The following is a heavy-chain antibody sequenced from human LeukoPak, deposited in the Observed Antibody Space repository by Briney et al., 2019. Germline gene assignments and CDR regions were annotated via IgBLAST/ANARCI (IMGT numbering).Heavy chain of an antibody. Sequence: PGGSLRLSCAASGFTVSSSYMSWVRQAPGKGLEWVSLIYSGGSTYYADSVKGRFTISRDNSKNTLYLQMNSLRAEDTAVYYCARDLIVGANHDAFDMWGQGTMVTVSS. CDR2: IYSGGST. J-gene: IGHJ3*02. CDR1: GFTVSSSY. V-gene: IGHV3-53*01. D-gene: IGHD1-26*01. CDR3: ARDLIVGANHDAFDM.